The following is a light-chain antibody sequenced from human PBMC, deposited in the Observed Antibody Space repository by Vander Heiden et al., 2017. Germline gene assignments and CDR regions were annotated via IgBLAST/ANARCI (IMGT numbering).Light chain of an antibody. CDR3: CSYAGNRRV. CDR1: SFDVGSYNL. J-gene: IGLJ2*01. Sequence: HSSLTQPASVSGSPGRSITISFTGTSFDVGSYNLVSCYQQYPGNAPHLMIYEVSKRTSGVSNRFSGSKSGNTASLTISGLQPEDEADYGCCSYAGNRRVFGGGTKLAVL. V-gene: IGLV2-23*02. CDR2: EVS.